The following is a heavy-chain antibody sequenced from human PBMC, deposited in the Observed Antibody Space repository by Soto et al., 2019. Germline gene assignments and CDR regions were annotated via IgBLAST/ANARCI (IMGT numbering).Heavy chain of an antibody. D-gene: IGHD6-6*01. CDR1: GGSISSYY. CDR3: ARVAARLQLDY. CDR2: IYYSGST. Sequence: LLQASETLSLTCTVSGGSISSYYWSWIRQPPGKGLEWIGYIYYSGSTNYNPSLKSRVTISVDTSKNQFSLKLSSVTAADTAVYYCARVAARLQLDYWGQGTLVTVSS. J-gene: IGHJ4*02. V-gene: IGHV4-59*01.